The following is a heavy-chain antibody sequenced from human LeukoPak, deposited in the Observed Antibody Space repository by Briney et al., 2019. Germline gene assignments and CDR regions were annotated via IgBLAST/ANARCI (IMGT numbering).Heavy chain of an antibody. CDR3: ARTTEAHSWRTRYYDYYMDV. J-gene: IGHJ6*03. D-gene: IGHD6-13*01. CDR2: IYYSGST. V-gene: IGHV4-39*07. Sequence: PSETLSLTCTVSGGSINSNNYYWGWIRQPPGKGLEWIGSIYYSGSTYYNPSLKSRVIISVDTSKNQFSLKLSSVTAADTAVYYCARTTEAHSWRTRYYDYYMDVWGKGTTVTVSS. CDR1: GGSINSNNYY.